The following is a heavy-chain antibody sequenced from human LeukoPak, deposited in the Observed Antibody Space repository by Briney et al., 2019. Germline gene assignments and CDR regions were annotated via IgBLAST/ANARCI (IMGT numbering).Heavy chain of an antibody. J-gene: IGHJ4*02. Sequence: AGGSLRLSCAASAFTFSSYSMNWVRQAPGKGLEWVSSISSSGSYIYYADSVKGRFTISRDNAKNSLYLQMNSLRAEDTAVYYCARATVVSPNYWGQGTLVTVSS. CDR3: ARATVVSPNY. CDR2: ISSSGSYI. V-gene: IGHV3-21*04. D-gene: IGHD4-23*01. CDR1: AFTFSSYS.